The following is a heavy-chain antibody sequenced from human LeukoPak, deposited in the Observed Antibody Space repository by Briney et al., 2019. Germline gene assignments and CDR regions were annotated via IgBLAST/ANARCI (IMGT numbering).Heavy chain of an antibody. CDR2: IYYSGST. D-gene: IGHD3-10*01. J-gene: IGHJ5*02. CDR1: GGSISSYY. Sequence: PSETLSLTCTVSGGSISSYYWSWIRQPPGKGLEWIGYIYYSGSTNYNPSLKSRVTISVDTSKNQFSLKLSSVTAADTAVYYCARDRSYYYGSGSPNNWFDPWGQGTLVTVSS. V-gene: IGHV4-59*01. CDR3: ARDRSYYYGSGSPNNWFDP.